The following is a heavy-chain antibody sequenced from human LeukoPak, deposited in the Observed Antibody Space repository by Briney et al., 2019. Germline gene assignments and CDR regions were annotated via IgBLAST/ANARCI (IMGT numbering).Heavy chain of an antibody. CDR3: ARDRTRSGRDYYYYYMDV. D-gene: IGHD3-10*01. J-gene: IGHJ6*03. CDR2: ISAYNGNT. Sequence: ASVKVSCKASGCTFTSYGISWVRQAPGQGLEWMGWISAYNGNTNYAQKLQGRVTMTTDTSTSTAYMELRSLRSDDTAVYYCARDRTRSGRDYYYYYMDVWGKGTTVTISS. V-gene: IGHV1-18*01. CDR1: GCTFTSYG.